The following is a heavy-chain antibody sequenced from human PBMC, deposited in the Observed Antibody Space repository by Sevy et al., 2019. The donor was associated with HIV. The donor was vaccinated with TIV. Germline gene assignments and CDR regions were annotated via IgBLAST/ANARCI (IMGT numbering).Heavy chain of an antibody. CDR2: ISGRGDST. J-gene: IGHJ4*02. CDR3: AKDLFSGIYYFDY. Sequence: GGCLRLSCAASGFTFNNYVMNWVRQAPGKGLEWVSAISGRGDSTYYADSVKGRFTISRDNSKNTLYLQMNSLRAEDTAVYCSAKDLFSGIYYFDYWGQGTLVTVSS. D-gene: IGHD1-26*01. CDR1: GFTFNNYV. V-gene: IGHV3-23*01.